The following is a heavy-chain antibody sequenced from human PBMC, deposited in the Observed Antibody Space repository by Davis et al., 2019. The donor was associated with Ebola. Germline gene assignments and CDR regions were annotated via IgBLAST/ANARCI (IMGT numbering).Heavy chain of an antibody. V-gene: IGHV3-23*01. D-gene: IGHD3-3*01. CDR1: GFTFSSYG. CDR3: AGLDWNY. Sequence: GESLKISCAASGFTFSSYGMNWVRQAPGKGLEWVSAISGSGGSTYYTDSVKGRFTISRDNSKNTLYLQMNSLRVEDTALYYCAGLDWNYWGQGTLVTVSS. J-gene: IGHJ4*02. CDR2: ISGSGGST.